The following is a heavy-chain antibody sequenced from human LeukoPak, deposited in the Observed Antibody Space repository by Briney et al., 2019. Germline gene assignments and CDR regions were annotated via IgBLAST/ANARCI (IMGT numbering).Heavy chain of an antibody. V-gene: IGHV3-23*01. Sequence: GGSLRLSCAASGFTFSSYAMSWVRQAPGKGLAWVSAIRGSGGSSYYADSVKGRFTISRDNSKNTLYLQMNSLRAEDTALYYCAYGSGSFDYWGQGTLVTVSS. D-gene: IGHD3-10*01. J-gene: IGHJ4*02. CDR3: AYGSGSFDY. CDR2: IRGSGGSS. CDR1: GFTFSSYA.